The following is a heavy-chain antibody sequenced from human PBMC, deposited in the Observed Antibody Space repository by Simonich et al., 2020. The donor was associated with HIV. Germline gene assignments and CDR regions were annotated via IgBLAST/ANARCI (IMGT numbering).Heavy chain of an antibody. V-gene: IGHV4-34*01. CDR3: ARAGLTMVRGVPASFDV. D-gene: IGHD3-10*01. J-gene: IGHJ3*01. Sequence: QVELQQWGAGLLKPSETLSLTCAVFHGSFSDYYWSWFRQPPGKGLEWIGEINHRGSTKYNQSLKSRVTISVDTSKNQCSLKRRSVTAADTAVYYCARAGLTMVRGVPASFDVWGQGTMVTVSS. CDR2: INHRGST. CDR1: HGSFSDYY.